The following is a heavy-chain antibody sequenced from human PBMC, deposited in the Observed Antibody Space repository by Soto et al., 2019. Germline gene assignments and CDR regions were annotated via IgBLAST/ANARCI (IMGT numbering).Heavy chain of an antibody. CDR1: GFSFGTYT. V-gene: IGHV3-23*01. CDR2: LSDSVGTT. CDR3: AKHLIGGRLQSPFDL. J-gene: IGHJ4*02. D-gene: IGHD3-22*01. Sequence: EVQLLESGGGLVQPGGSLRLSCAVSGFSFGTYTVNRVRQAPGMGLEWVSGLSDSVGTTHYAYSVKGRFTISRDKSKNTLYLQMNNLRAEDTAVYYCAKHLIGGRLQSPFDLWGQGTQVTVSS.